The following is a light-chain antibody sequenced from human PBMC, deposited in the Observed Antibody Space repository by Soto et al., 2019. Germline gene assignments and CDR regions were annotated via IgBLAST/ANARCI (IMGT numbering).Light chain of an antibody. CDR2: WAS. CDR3: QQYYSNPRT. V-gene: IGKV4-1*01. J-gene: IGKJ1*01. Sequence: DIVMTQSPDSLAVTLGERATINCRSSQSVLYSSNNSNYLAWYQQKPGQPPKLLISWASTRESGVPDRFSGSGSGTDFTLTISSLQAADVAVYYCQQYYSNPRTFGQGTKVEIK. CDR1: QSVLYSSNNSNY.